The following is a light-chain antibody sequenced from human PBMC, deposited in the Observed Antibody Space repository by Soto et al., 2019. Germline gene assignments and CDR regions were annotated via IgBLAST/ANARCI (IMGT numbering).Light chain of an antibody. V-gene: IGKV1D-16*01. Sequence: DIQMTQSPSSLSAPVGDRVTITCRASQGIRNLLVWYQQKPEKAPKSLIYGTSNLESGVPSRFSGSGSGTDYTLTISSLQPEDFATYYCQQYDSYPITFGQGTRLEIK. J-gene: IGKJ5*01. CDR1: QGIRNL. CDR2: GTS. CDR3: QQYDSYPIT.